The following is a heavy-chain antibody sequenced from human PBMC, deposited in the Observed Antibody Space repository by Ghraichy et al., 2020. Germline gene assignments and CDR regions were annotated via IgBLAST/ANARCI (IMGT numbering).Heavy chain of an antibody. V-gene: IGHV4-39*02. CDR2: IYYSGHS. J-gene: IGHJ5*02. CDR3: ASARIVEVFGARNHNWFDP. Sequence: SETLSLTCAVSGASINSRSFYWGWIRQPPGKGLEWITSIYYSGHSYDNPSLKSRLTFSLDTSKNHSSLQLHSVTAADTAVYFCASARIVEVFGARNHNWFDPWGQGILVSVSS. CDR1: GASINSRSFY. D-gene: IGHD2-15*01.